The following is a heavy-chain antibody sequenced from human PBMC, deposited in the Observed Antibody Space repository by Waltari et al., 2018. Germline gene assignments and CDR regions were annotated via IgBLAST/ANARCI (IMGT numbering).Heavy chain of an antibody. CDR1: GGSVNTYY. CDR2: IYYTGST. J-gene: IGHJ4*02. CDR3: ARGSSSGWYGYFDY. Sequence: QVQLQESGPGLVKPSETLSLTCTVSGGSVNTYYWSWIRQPPGKGLEWIGYIYYTGSTNYNPSRKSRVTISVDTSKNQFSLNLTSVTAADTAVYYCARGSSSGWYGYFDYWGQGNLVTVSS. D-gene: IGHD6-13*01. V-gene: IGHV4-59*02.